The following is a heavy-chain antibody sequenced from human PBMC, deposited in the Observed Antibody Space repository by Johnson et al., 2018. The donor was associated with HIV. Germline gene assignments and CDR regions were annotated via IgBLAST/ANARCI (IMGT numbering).Heavy chain of an antibody. CDR2: VSGSGGST. D-gene: IGHD4-17*01. V-gene: IGHV3-23*04. Sequence: EVQLVESGGGLVQPGGSLRLSCAASGFTFSSYTMNWVRQAPGKGLEWVSGVSGSGGSTYYADSVKGRFTISRDNSKNTLFLQMNSLRAEDTALDYCAKDLTDGDYEGDAFDIWGQGTMLTVSS. CDR3: AKDLTDGDYEGDAFDI. J-gene: IGHJ3*02. CDR1: GFTFSSYT.